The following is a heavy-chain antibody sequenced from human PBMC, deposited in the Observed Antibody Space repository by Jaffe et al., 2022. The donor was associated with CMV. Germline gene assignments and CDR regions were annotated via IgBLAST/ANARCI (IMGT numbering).Heavy chain of an antibody. D-gene: IGHD5-12*01. CDR3: ARDRHGYNFGSPQGYFDY. V-gene: IGHV4-31*03. Sequence: QVQLQESGPGLVKPSQTLSLTCTVSGGSISSGGYYWSWIRQHPGKGLEWIGYIYYSGSTYYNPSLKSRVTISVDTSKNQFSLKLSSVTAADTAVYYCARDRHGYNFGSPQGYFDYWGQGTLVTVSS. CDR2: IYYSGST. J-gene: IGHJ4*02. CDR1: GGSISSGGYY.